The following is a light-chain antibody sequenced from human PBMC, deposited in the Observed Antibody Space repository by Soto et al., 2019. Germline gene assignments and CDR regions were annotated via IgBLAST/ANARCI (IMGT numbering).Light chain of an antibody. CDR2: DNN. V-gene: IGLV1-51*01. Sequence: QSVLTQPPSVSAAPGQKVTISCSGSSSNIGNNYVSWYQQLPGTAPKLLIYDNNKRPSGIPDRFSGSKSGTSATLGITGLQTEDEAEYYCGTWDSSLSAGVFGGGTKLTVL. CDR3: GTWDSSLSAGV. CDR1: SSNIGNNY. J-gene: IGLJ2*01.